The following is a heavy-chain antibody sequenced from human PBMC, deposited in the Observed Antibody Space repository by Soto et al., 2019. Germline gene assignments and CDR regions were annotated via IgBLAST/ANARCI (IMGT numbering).Heavy chain of an antibody. CDR1: GYVFIGYG. CDR3: ARDLDGSGSYYTDY. J-gene: IGHJ4*02. CDR2: ISRHNGNT. D-gene: IGHD3-10*01. V-gene: IGHV1-18*01. Sequence: QVQLVQSGAEVKKPGASVKVSCKASGYVFIGYGISWVRQAPGQGLEWMGWISRHNGNTNYAQKFQGRVTMTTAASTSTAEMERRSLSSDDTAVYDCARDLDGSGSYYTDYWGQGTLVTVSS.